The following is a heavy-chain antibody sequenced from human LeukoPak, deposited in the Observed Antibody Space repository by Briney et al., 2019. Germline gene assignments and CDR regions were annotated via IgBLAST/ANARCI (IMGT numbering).Heavy chain of an antibody. Sequence: GASVKVSCKVSGYTLTELSMHWVRQAPGQGLEWMGWISAYNGNTNYAQKLQGRVTMTTDTSTSTAYMELRSLRSDDTAVYYCARHGYFANWFDPWGQGTLVTVSS. V-gene: IGHV1-18*01. D-gene: IGHD2/OR15-2a*01. CDR2: ISAYNGNT. CDR3: ARHGYFANWFDP. J-gene: IGHJ5*02. CDR1: GYTLTELS.